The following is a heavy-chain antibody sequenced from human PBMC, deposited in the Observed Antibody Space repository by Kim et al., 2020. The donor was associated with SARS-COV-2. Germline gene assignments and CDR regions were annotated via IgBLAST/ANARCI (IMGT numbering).Heavy chain of an antibody. Sequence: GGSLRLSCAASGFSSSSYAMNWVRQAPGKGLEWVSYISSSTRCYADSVKGRISISRDSAKNSLYLHMRDLRVEDTAVYYCVRDNRDVGFNFDLWGRGTLVTVSS. J-gene: IGHJ4*02. CDR3: VRDNRDVGFNFDL. D-gene: IGHD2-2*03. V-gene: IGHV3-48*03. CDR1: GFSSSSYA. CDR2: ISSSTR.